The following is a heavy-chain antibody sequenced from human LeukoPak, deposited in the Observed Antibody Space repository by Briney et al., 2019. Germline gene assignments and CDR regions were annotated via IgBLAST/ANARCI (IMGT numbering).Heavy chain of an antibody. Sequence: GGTLRLSCAASGFTFSSYGMSWVRQAPGKGLEWVSAISGSGGSTYYADSVKGRFTISRDNSKNTLYLQMNSLRAEDAAVYFCAEAPVTSCRGAYCYPFDSWGQGTLVTVSS. CDR3: AEAPVTSCRGAYCYPFDS. CDR2: ISGSGGST. V-gene: IGHV3-23*01. J-gene: IGHJ4*02. D-gene: IGHD2-21*01. CDR1: GFTFSSYG.